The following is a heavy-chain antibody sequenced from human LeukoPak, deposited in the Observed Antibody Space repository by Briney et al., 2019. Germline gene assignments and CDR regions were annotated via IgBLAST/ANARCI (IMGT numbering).Heavy chain of an antibody. V-gene: IGHV3-21*01. CDR3: AREAVAGFDY. Sequence: PGGSLRLSCAASGFTVSSNYMNWVRQAPGKGLEWVSSISSSSSYIYYADSVKGRFAISRDNAKNSLYLQMNSLRAEDTAVYYCAREAVAGFDYWGQGTLVTVSS. J-gene: IGHJ4*02. CDR1: GFTVSSNY. CDR2: ISSSSSYI. D-gene: IGHD6-19*01.